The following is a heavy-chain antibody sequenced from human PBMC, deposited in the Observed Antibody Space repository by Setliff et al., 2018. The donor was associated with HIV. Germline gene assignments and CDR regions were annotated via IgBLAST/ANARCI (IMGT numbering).Heavy chain of an antibody. CDR2: INQDGSEE. Sequence: GGSLRLSCVASEFRFSNYWMAWVRQAPGKGLEWVGNINQDGSEENYVDSVKGRFTISRDNTKNSLSLQMNSLRAEDTAVYYCARDPGSGWYSPIYYYYGMDVWGQGTTVTVSS. D-gene: IGHD6-19*01. CDR3: ARDPGSGWYSPIYYYYGMDV. V-gene: IGHV3-7*01. J-gene: IGHJ6*02. CDR1: EFRFSNYW.